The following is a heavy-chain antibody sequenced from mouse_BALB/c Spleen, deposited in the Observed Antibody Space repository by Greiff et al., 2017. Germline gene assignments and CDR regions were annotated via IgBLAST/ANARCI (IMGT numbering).Heavy chain of an antibody. D-gene: IGHD1-2*01. CDR1: GYTFTSYV. J-gene: IGHJ2*01. CDR2: INPYNDGT. CDR3: ARGVYYGYGKDFDY. Sequence: EVQGVESGPELVKPGASVKMSCKASGYTFTSYVMHWVKQKPGQGLEWIGYINPYNDGTKYNEKFKGKATLTSDKSSSTAYMELSSLTSEDSAVYYCARGVYYGYGKDFDYWGQGTTLTVSS. V-gene: IGHV1-14*01.